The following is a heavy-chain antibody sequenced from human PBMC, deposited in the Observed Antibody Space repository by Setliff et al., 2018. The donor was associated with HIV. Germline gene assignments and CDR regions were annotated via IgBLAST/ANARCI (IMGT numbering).Heavy chain of an antibody. V-gene: IGHV4-39*01. CDR3: ARLGSHCKNAFCPPY. CDR2: IYHTGRT. Sequence: SETLSLTCSVSGGSIDNNKYYWTWIRQPPGKGLEWTGSIYHTGRTYYNRSLESRLTISIDTSKNQFSLKLTSVTAADTAMYYCARLGSHCKNAFCPPYWGQGTLVTVSS. J-gene: IGHJ4*02. D-gene: IGHD2-15*01. CDR1: GGSIDNNKYY.